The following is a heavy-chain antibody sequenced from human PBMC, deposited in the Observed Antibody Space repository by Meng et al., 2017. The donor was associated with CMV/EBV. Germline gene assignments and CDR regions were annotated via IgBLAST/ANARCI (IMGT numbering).Heavy chain of an antibody. CDR1: GYSFTSYW. D-gene: IGHD2-2*01. Sequence: GGSLRLSGKGSGYSFTSYWIGWVRQMHGKGLEWMRIIYPGDSDTRYSPSFQGQVTISADKSISTAYLQWSSLKASDTAMYYCARRMGSTSSSYWFDPWGQGTLVTVSS. CDR3: ARRMGSTSSSYWFDP. CDR2: IYPGDSDT. J-gene: IGHJ5*02. V-gene: IGHV5-51*01.